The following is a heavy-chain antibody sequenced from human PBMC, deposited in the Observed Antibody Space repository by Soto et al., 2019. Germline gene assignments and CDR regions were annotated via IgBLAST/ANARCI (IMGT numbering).Heavy chain of an antibody. CDR3: AKEESAAVYYDSSGYYYYFDY. Sequence: GGSLRLSCAASGFTFSSYGMHWVRQAPGKGLEWVAVISYDGSNKYYADSVKGRFTISRDNSKNTLYLQMNSLRAEDTAVYYCAKEESAAVYYDSSGYYYYFDYWGQGTLVTVSS. D-gene: IGHD3-22*01. CDR2: ISYDGSNK. V-gene: IGHV3-30*18. J-gene: IGHJ4*02. CDR1: GFTFSSYG.